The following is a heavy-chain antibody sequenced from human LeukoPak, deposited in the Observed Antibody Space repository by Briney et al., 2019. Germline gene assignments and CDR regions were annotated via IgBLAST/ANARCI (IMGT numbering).Heavy chain of an antibody. CDR1: GFTFSSYS. CDR2: ISSSSSYI. CDR3: ARPQCSSTSCWFDY. Sequence: GGSLRLSCAASGFTFSSYSMNWVRQAPGKGLEWVSSISSSSSYIYYADSVKGRFTISRDNAKNSLYLQMNSLRAEDTAVYYCARPQCSSTSCWFDYRGQGTQVTVSS. J-gene: IGHJ4*02. D-gene: IGHD2-2*01. V-gene: IGHV3-21*01.